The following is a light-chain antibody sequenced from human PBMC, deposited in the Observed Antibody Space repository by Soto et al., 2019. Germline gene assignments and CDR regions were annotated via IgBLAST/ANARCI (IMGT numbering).Light chain of an antibody. CDR1: QSLSTN. J-gene: IGKJ5*01. V-gene: IGKV3-15*01. CDR2: DAS. Sequence: EVVMTQFPATLSVSPGERATLSCRASQSLSTNLAWYQQKPGQAPRLLIHDASARATGIPGRFSGSGSGTEFTLTISTLQSEDFALYYCQQYDDWPMTFGQGTRLETK. CDR3: QQYDDWPMT.